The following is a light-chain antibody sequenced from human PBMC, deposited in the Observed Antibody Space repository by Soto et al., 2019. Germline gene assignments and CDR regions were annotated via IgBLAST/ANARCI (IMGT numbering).Light chain of an antibody. CDR3: QQSYSTPFT. CDR2: AAS. V-gene: IGKV1-39*01. J-gene: IGKJ3*01. CDR1: QSISSY. Sequence: RVTITCRASQSISSYLNWYQQKPGKAPKLLIYAASSLQSGVPSRFSGSGSGTDFTLTISSLQPEDFATYYCQQSYSTPFTFGPGTKVDIK.